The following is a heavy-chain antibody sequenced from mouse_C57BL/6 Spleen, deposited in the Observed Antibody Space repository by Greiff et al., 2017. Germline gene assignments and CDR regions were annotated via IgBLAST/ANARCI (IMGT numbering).Heavy chain of an antibody. CDR3: ANWDRFAY. CDR2: IYPRDGST. D-gene: IGHD4-1*02. V-gene: IGHV1-85*01. Sequence: VHLVESGPELVKPGASVKLSCKASGYTFTSYDINWVKQRPGQGLEWIGWIYPRDGSTKYNEKFKGKATLTVDTSSSTAYMELHSLTSEDSAVYFCANWDRFAYWGQGTLVTVSA. CDR1: GYTFTSYD. J-gene: IGHJ3*01.